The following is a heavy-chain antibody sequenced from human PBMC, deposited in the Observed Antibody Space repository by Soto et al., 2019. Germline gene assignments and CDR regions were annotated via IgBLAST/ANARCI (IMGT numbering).Heavy chain of an antibody. CDR2: MYPNNGQT. D-gene: IGHD3-16*01. J-gene: IGHJ5*02. CDR1: GDTFSNFD. Sequence: QVQLVQFGAEVKRPGASVKVSCKASGDTFSNFDFNWVRQATGQGPEWMGWMYPNNGQTAYARTFQGRVTMTWNSSTSTAYMELSSLTSEDTAVYYCATMIRGLIHWLDPWGQGTLVTVSS. CDR3: ATMIRGLIHWLDP. V-gene: IGHV1-8*01.